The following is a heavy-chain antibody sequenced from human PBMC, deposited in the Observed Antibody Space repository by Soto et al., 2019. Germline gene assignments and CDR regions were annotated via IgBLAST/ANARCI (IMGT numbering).Heavy chain of an antibody. CDR3: AKANPSGYSGYDWFDY. CDR1: GYTFTSYA. V-gene: IGHV1-3*01. D-gene: IGHD5-12*01. Sequence: ASVKVSCKASGYTFTSYAMHWVRQAPGQRLEWMGWIDAGNGNTKYAQKFQGRVTITRDTSASTAYMELSSLRSEDTAVYYCAKANPSGYSGYDWFDYWGQGTLVTVSS. CDR2: IDAGNGNT. J-gene: IGHJ4*02.